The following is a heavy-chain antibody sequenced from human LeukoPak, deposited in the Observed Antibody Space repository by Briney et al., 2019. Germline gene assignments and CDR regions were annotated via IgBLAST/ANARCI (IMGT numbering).Heavy chain of an antibody. Sequence: KRGESLKISCKGSGYSFTNYWIGWVRQMPGKGLVWMGIIYPGDSNTRYSSSFQGQVTISADKSISTAYLQWSSLKASDTAMYYCARRRAVAGYYYFDYWGQGTLVTVSS. CDR1: GYSFTNYW. J-gene: IGHJ4*02. D-gene: IGHD6-19*01. V-gene: IGHV5-51*01. CDR3: ARRRAVAGYYYFDY. CDR2: IYPGDSNT.